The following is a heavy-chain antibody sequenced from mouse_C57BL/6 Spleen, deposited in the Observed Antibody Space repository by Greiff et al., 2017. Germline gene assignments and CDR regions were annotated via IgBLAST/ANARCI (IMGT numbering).Heavy chain of an antibody. CDR2: IRSKSNNYAT. Sequence: EVQLVETGGGLVQPKGSLKLSCAASGFTFNTNAMNWVRQAPGKGLEWVARIRSKSNNYATYYADSVKDRFTISRDDSQSMLYLQMNNLKTEDTAMYYCVYSQFAYWGQGTLVTVSA. J-gene: IGHJ3*01. CDR1: GFTFNTNA. CDR3: VYSQFAY. V-gene: IGHV10S3*01.